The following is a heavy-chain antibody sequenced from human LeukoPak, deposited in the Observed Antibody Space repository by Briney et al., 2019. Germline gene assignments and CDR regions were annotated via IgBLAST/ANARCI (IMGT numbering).Heavy chain of an antibody. CDR1: GGSFSGYY. CDR2: INHSGST. Sequence: SETLSLTCAVYGGSFSGYYCSWIRQPPGKGLEWIGEINHSGSTNYNPSLKSRVIISVDTSKNQFSLKLSSATAADTAVYYCARDFGYFDWLSPVREAFDPWGQGTLVTVSS. D-gene: IGHD3-9*01. J-gene: IGHJ5*02. V-gene: IGHV4-34*01. CDR3: ARDFGYFDWLSPVREAFDP.